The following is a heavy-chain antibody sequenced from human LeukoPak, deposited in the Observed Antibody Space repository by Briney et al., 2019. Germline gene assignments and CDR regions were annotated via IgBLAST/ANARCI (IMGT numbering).Heavy chain of an antibody. D-gene: IGHD3-22*01. V-gene: IGHV3-7*01. CDR1: GFTFSNYW. CDR3: KRDYYDSSGYYYFYF. Sequence: GGSLRLSCAASGFTFSNYWMSWVRQAPGKGLELVANIKQDGSEKYYVDSVKGRFTISRDNAKNSLYLQMNSLRAEDTAVYYCKRDYYDSSGYYYFYFGGQGTLVIVSS. CDR2: IKQDGSEK. J-gene: IGHJ4*02.